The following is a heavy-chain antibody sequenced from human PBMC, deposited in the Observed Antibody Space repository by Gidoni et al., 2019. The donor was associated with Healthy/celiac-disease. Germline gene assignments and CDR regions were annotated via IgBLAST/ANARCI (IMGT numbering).Heavy chain of an antibody. CDR3: ARDNFRESYDYVWGSYRQPGRDAFDI. V-gene: IGHV1-69*01. D-gene: IGHD3-16*02. Sequence: QVQLVQSGAEVKKPGSSVKVSCKASGGTFSSYAISWVRPAPGQGLEWMGGIIPSFGTANYAQKFQGRVTITADESTSTAYMELSSLRSEDTAVYYCARDNFRESYDYVWGSYRQPGRDAFDIWGQGTMVTVSS. CDR2: IIPSFGTA. CDR1: GGTFSSYA. J-gene: IGHJ3*02.